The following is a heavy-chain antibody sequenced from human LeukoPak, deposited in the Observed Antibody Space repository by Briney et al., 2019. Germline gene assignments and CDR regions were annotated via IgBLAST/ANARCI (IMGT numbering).Heavy chain of an antibody. Sequence: PSETLSLTCAVSGYSLSSDWYRWWIRQPPGQGLEWIGGIYHSGYTYYYPSLKSRVTLSVDTSKNQFSLKPLSVTAADTAVYYCARAPRDSSGYDMRNFDYWGQGTLVTVSS. CDR2: IYHSGYT. D-gene: IGHD5-12*01. J-gene: IGHJ4*02. CDR1: GYSLSSDWY. V-gene: IGHV4-38-2*01. CDR3: ARAPRDSSGYDMRNFDY.